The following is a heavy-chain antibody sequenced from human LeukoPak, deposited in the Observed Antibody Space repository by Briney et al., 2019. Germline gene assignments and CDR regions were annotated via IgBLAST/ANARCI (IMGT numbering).Heavy chain of an antibody. CDR3: ATTAAELPYYYYGMDV. CDR1: GLTFSSYD. J-gene: IGHJ6*02. D-gene: IGHD2-2*01. CDR2: IGATGDT. V-gene: IGHV3-13*01. Sequence: GGSLRLSCAASGLTFSSYDMHWVRQAPGKGLEWVSSIGATGDTYYTDSVKGRFTISRENAKKSLYLQVSSLRVEDTAVYYCATTAAELPYYYYGMDVWGQGTTVTVSS.